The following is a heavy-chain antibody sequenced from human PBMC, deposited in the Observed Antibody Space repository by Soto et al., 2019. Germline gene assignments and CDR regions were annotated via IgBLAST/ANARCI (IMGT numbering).Heavy chain of an antibody. Sequence: GGSLRLSCAASGFTFSSYSMNWVRQAPGKGLEWVSSISSSSSYIYYADSVKGRFTISRDNAKNSLYLQMNSLRAEDTAVYYWARGGGEQLVFLGAIPSSYYYYYMDVWGKGTTVTVSS. D-gene: IGHD6-6*01. CDR2: ISSSSSYI. CDR3: ARGGGEQLVFLGAIPSSYYYYYMDV. V-gene: IGHV3-21*01. CDR1: GFTFSSYS. J-gene: IGHJ6*03.